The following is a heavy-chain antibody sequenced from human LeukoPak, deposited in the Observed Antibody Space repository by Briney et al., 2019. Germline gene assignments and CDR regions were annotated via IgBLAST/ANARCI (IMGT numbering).Heavy chain of an antibody. CDR2: IYYSGST. Sequence: PSETLSLTCTVSGGSISSSSYYWGWIRQLPGKGLEWIGSIYYSGSTYYNPSLKSRVTISVDTSKNQFSLKLSSVTAADTALYYCAPSKRGLAPYEFDYWGQGTLVTVSS. CDR1: GGSISSSSYY. CDR3: APSKRGLAPYEFDY. J-gene: IGHJ4*02. D-gene: IGHD5-12*01. V-gene: IGHV4-39*01.